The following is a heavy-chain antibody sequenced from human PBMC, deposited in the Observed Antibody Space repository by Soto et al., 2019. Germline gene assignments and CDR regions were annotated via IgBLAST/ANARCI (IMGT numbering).Heavy chain of an antibody. D-gene: IGHD6-13*01. Sequence: PGGSLRLSCAASRFTFSSFHLNWVRQTPGKGLEWVSYISASGGTIFYADSVKGRFTISRDNAKNSLYLQMDSLRAEDTAVYFCARAPSGKALLGYFDHWGQGTLVTVSS. CDR3: ARAPSGKALLGYFDH. V-gene: IGHV3-48*03. J-gene: IGHJ4*02. CDR1: RFTFSSFH. CDR2: ISASGGTI.